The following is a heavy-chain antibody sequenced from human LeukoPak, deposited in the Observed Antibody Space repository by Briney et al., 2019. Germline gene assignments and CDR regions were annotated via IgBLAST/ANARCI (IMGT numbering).Heavy chain of an antibody. D-gene: IGHD3-10*01. CDR2: IIPILGIA. CDR3: ASPEWFGELSGYYYGLDV. CDR1: GGTFSSYA. J-gene: IGHJ6*02. Sequence: SVKVSCKASGGTFSSYAISWVRQAPGQGLEWMGRIIPILGIANYAQKFQGRVTITADKSTSTAYMELNSLRSEDTAVYYCASPEWFGELSGYYYGLDVWGQGTTVTVSS. V-gene: IGHV1-69*04.